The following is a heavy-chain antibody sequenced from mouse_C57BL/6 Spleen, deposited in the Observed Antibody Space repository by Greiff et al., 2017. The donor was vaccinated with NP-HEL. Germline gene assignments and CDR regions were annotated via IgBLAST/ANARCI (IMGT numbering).Heavy chain of an antibody. Sequence: QVQLKQPGAELVMPGASVKLSCKASGYTFTSYWMHWVKQRPGQGLEWIGEIDPSDSYTNYNQKFKGKSTLTVDKSSSTAYMQLSSLTSEDSAVYYCARSPPLLREKAWFAYWGQGTLVTVSA. CDR3: ARSPPLLREKAWFAY. CDR2: IDPSDSYT. V-gene: IGHV1-69*01. CDR1: GYTFTSYW. J-gene: IGHJ3*01. D-gene: IGHD1-1*01.